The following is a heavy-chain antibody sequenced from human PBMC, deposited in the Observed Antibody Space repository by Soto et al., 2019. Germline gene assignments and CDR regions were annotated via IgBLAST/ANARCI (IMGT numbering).Heavy chain of an antibody. V-gene: IGHV1-18*01. J-gene: IGHJ6*02. CDR3: ARCIQGDYYYGMDV. Sequence: QAQLVQSGAEVKKPGASVKVSCKASGYTFYSHSISWVRQAPGQGLEWMGRINGDYGNTQYAQKFRGRVTMTTDTSTSTVYTELTNLRSHDTAVYYCARCIQGDYYYGMDVWGQGTTVAVSS. D-gene: IGHD5-18*01. CDR1: GYTFYSHS. CDR2: INGDYGNT.